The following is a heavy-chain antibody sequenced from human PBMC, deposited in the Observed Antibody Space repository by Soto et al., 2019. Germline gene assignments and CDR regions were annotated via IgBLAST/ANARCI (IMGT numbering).Heavy chain of an antibody. J-gene: IGHJ4*02. CDR3: ARSGYGLGTIDY. D-gene: IGHD5-12*01. CDR1: GGTFSSYT. V-gene: IGHV1-69*02. Sequence: QVQLVQSGAEVKKPGSSVKVSCKASGGTFSSYTISWVRQAPGQGLEWMGRIIPILGIANYAQKFQGRVTITADKSTSTAYMELSSLRSEDTAVYYCARSGYGLGTIDYWGQGTLVTVSS. CDR2: IIPILGIA.